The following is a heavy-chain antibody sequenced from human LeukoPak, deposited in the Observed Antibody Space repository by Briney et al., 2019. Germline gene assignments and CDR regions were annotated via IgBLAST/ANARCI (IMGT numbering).Heavy chain of an antibody. CDR1: GFTVSSNS. D-gene: IGHD5-18*01. CDR3: ASPAGVYSYGFNY. Sequence: GGSLRLSCTVSGFTVSSNSMSWVRQAPGKGLEWVSSISSSSSYIYYADSVKGRFTISRDNAKNSLYLQMNSLRAEDTAGYYCASPAGVYSYGFNYWGQGTLVTVSS. J-gene: IGHJ4*02. V-gene: IGHV3-21*01. CDR2: ISSSSSYI.